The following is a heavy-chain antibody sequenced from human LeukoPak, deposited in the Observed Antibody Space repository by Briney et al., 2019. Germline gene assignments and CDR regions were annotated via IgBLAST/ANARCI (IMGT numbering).Heavy chain of an antibody. CDR3: ARDNSVGETAWWFDP. Sequence: ASVKASCKASGYTFTGYYMHWVRQAPGQGLEWMGWINPNSGGTNYAQKFQGRVTMTRDTSISTAYMELSRLRSDDTAVYYCARDNSVGETAWWFDPWGQGTLVTVSS. CDR2: INPNSGGT. J-gene: IGHJ5*02. V-gene: IGHV1-2*02. CDR1: GYTFTGYY. D-gene: IGHD1-26*01.